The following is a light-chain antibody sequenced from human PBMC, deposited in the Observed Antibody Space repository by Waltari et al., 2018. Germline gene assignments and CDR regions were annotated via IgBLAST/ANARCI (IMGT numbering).Light chain of an antibody. CDR3: MQALQAPRT. V-gene: IGKV2-28*01. J-gene: IGKJ2*01. CDR2: LGS. Sequence: DIVMTQSPLSLPVTPGEPASISCRSRQSLLHSNGYNFLAWYLQQPGQSPQLLIHLGSNRGSGVPDRFRGSGSGTDITLKISRVEAEDAGFYYCMQALQAPRTFGQGTKLEI. CDR1: QSLLHSNGYNF.